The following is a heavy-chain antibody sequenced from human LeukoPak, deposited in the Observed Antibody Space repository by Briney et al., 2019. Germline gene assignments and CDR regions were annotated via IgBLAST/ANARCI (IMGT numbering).Heavy chain of an antibody. J-gene: IGHJ4*02. Sequence: GGSLRLSCAASGFTVSSNYMSWVRQARGKGLEWVSVIYSGGNTYYADSVKGRFTISRDNSNSTLYLQMTSLRPEDTAVYYCARGGGAYCGDDCYRNFDYWGQGTLVTVSS. CDR2: IYSGGNT. D-gene: IGHD2-21*02. CDR1: GFTVSSNY. V-gene: IGHV3-66*02. CDR3: ARGGGAYCGDDCYRNFDY.